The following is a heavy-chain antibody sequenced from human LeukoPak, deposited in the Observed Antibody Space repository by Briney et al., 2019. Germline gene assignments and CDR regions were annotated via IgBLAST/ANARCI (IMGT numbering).Heavy chain of an antibody. CDR1: GFTFSSYR. Sequence: GGSLRLSCAASGFTFSSYRMNWVRQSPRKGLEWISYISSDTEAIYYADFVKGRFTISRDNAKSSLYLQMSGLRDEDTAVYYCARQIVSYDFRGQGTLVTVSS. CDR2: ISSDTEAI. CDR3: ARQIVSYDF. V-gene: IGHV3-48*02. D-gene: IGHD2-8*01. J-gene: IGHJ4*02.